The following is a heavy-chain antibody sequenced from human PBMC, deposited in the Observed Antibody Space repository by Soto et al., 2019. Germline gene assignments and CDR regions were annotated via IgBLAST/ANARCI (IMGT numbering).Heavy chain of an antibody. CDR1: GFTFSSYA. CDR2: ITYGGSNT. D-gene: IGHD3-10*01. CDR3: ARDNYYGSGSLRREFDY. V-gene: IGHV3-30-3*01. Sequence: PGGSLRLSCAASGFTFSSYAMSWVRQAPGKGLEWVAVITYGGSNTYYADSVKGRFTISRDNSKNTLYLQMNSLRAEDTAVYYCARDNYYGSGSLRREFDYWGQGTLVTVSS. J-gene: IGHJ4*02.